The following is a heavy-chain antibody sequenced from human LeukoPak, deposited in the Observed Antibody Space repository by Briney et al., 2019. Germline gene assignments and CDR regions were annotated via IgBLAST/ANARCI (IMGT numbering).Heavy chain of an antibody. V-gene: IGHV3-21*01. CDR2: ISSTSTYI. Sequence: GGSLRLSCAASGFSVSTNYMSWVRQAPGKGLEWVSSISSTSTYIDYADSVKGRFTISRDNAKNSLYLQMNSLRVEDTAVYYCASTTVTTGYWGQGTLVTVSS. CDR3: ASTTVTTGY. D-gene: IGHD4-11*01. CDR1: GFSVSTNY. J-gene: IGHJ4*02.